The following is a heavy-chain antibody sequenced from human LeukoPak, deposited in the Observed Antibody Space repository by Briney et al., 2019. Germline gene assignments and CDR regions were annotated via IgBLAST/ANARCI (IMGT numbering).Heavy chain of an antibody. Sequence: GGSLRLSCAASGFTFSSYWMSWVRQAPGKGLEWVSVIYSGGSTYYADSVKGRFTISRDNSKNTLYLQMNSLRAEDTAVYYCARNRGPVLLWFGELLSPPHFDYWGQGTLVTVSS. V-gene: IGHV3-66*02. CDR3: ARNRGPVLLWFGELLSPPHFDY. CDR1: GFTFSSYW. D-gene: IGHD3-10*01. J-gene: IGHJ4*02. CDR2: IYSGGST.